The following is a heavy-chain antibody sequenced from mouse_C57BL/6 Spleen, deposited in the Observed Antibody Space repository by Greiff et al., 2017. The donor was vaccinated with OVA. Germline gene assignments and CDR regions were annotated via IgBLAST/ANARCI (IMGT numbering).Heavy chain of an antibody. CDR3: ARSPYDGYYPWFAY. D-gene: IGHD2-3*01. CDR1: GYTFTSYW. J-gene: IGHJ3*01. CDR2: INPSNGGT. Sequence: QVQLKQPGTELVKPGASVKLSCKASGYTFTSYWMHWVKQRPGQGLEWIGNINPSNGGTNYNEKFKSKATLTVDKSSSTAYMQLSSLTSEDSAVYYCARSPYDGYYPWFAYWGQGTLVTVSA. V-gene: IGHV1-53*01.